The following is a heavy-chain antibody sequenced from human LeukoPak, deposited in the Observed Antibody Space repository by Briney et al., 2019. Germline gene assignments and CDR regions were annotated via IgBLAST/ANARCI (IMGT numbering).Heavy chain of an antibody. CDR2: ISYDGSNK. V-gene: IGHV3-30*04. D-gene: IGHD3-9*01. CDR3: ARGTYDILTGFDY. Sequence: PGGSLRLSCAASGFTFSSYVMHWVRQAPGKGLEWVAIISYDGSNKYYADSVKGRFTISRDNSKNTLYLQMNSLRAEDTAVYYCARGTYDILTGFDYWGQGTLVTVSS. CDR1: GFTFSSYV. J-gene: IGHJ4*02.